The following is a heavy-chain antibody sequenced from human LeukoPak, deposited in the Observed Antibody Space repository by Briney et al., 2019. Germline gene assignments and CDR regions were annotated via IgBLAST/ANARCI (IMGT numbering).Heavy chain of an antibody. D-gene: IGHD1-26*01. V-gene: IGHV3-48*03. J-gene: IGHJ5*02. Sequence: PGGSLRLSCAASGFTFSSYEMNWVRQAPGKGLEWISYVTSSGGTTYYADSVKGRFTISRDNAKNSLYLQMNSLRAEDTAVYYCAREGGSNNWFDPWGQGTLVTVSS. CDR3: AREGGSNNWFDP. CDR1: GFTFSSYE. CDR2: VTSSGGTT.